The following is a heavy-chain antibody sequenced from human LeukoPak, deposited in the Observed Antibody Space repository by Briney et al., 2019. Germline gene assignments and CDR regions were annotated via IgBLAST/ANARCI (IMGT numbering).Heavy chain of an antibody. D-gene: IGHD3-22*01. CDR1: GGSISSYY. Sequence: SETLSLTCTVSGGSISSYYWSWIRQPPGKGLECIGYIYYSGSTNYNPSLKSRVTISVDTSKNQFSLKLSSVTAADTAVYYCARSLYYDSSGYYWFFDYWGQGTLVTVSS. CDR2: IYYSGST. J-gene: IGHJ4*02. V-gene: IGHV4-59*12. CDR3: ARSLYYDSSGYYWFFDY.